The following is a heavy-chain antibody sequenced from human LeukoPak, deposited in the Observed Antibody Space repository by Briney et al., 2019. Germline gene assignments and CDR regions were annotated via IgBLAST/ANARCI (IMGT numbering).Heavy chain of an antibody. D-gene: IGHD2-21*02. CDR3: ARTISSWVTASDY. J-gene: IGHJ4*02. V-gene: IGHV1-69*04. Sequence: GASVKVSCKASGGTFSSYAISWERQAPGQGLEWMGRIIPILGIANYAQKFQGRVTITADKSTSTAYMELSSLRSEDTAVYYCARTISSWVTASDYWGQGTLVTVSS. CDR2: IIPILGIA. CDR1: GGTFSSYA.